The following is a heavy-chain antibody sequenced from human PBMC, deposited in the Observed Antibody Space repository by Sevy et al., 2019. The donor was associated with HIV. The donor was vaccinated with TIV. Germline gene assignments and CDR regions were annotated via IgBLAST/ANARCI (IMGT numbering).Heavy chain of an antibody. J-gene: IGHJ6*02. CDR3: ARLGKYYFDSSGSAYYYYYGMDV. D-gene: IGHD3-22*01. Sequence: SETLSLTCTVSSGSIRSGDYYWGWIRQPPGKGLEWIGSLYYGRSTSYNPSLKSRVTISVDTSRNQFSLKLRSVTAADTAVFYCARLGKYYFDSSGSAYYYYYGMDVWGQGTTVTVSS. CDR2: LYYGRST. V-gene: IGHV4-39*01. CDR1: SGSIRSGDYY.